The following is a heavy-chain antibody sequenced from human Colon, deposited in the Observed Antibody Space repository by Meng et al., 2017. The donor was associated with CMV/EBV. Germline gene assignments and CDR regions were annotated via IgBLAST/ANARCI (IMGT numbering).Heavy chain of an antibody. CDR2: INPNSGDT. Sequence: ASVKVSCKASGYTFTGYHIHWVRQAPGQGLEWMGWINPNSGDTSYAQKFQGRVTMTRNTSISTAYMELSSLRSEDTAVYYCAREFDYGDGVGWFDPWGQGTLVTVSS. J-gene: IGHJ5*02. D-gene: IGHD4-17*01. CDR1: GYTFTGYH. CDR3: AREFDYGDGVGWFDP. V-gene: IGHV1-8*02.